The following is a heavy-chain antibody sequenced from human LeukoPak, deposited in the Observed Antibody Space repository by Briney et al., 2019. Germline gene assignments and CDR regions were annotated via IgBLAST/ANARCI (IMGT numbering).Heavy chain of an antibody. V-gene: IGHV4-39*07. CDR3: AKPSNYYGSATDAFDF. D-gene: IGHD3-10*01. Sequence: PSETLSLTCTVSGGSISSSSSYWGWIRQPPGKGLEWIGNIYYSGSTYYNPSIKRRVIISVDTSKNHFSLKLNSVTAADTAVYYCAKPSNYYGSATDAFDFWGQGTMVTVSS. CDR2: IYYSGST. J-gene: IGHJ3*01. CDR1: GGSISSSSSY.